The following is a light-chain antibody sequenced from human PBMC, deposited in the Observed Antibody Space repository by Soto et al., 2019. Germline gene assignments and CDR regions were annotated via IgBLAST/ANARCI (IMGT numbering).Light chain of an antibody. CDR1: SSNIGSNY. V-gene: IGLV1-47*01. J-gene: IGLJ3*02. Sequence: QSVLTQPPSASGTPGQRVTISCSGSSSNIGSNYVYWYQQLPGTAPKLLIYRNNQRPSGVPDRFSGSKSGTSASLAISGPRSEDEADYYCAAWDDSLSGRGWVFGGGTKLTVL. CDR3: AAWDDSLSGRGWV. CDR2: RNN.